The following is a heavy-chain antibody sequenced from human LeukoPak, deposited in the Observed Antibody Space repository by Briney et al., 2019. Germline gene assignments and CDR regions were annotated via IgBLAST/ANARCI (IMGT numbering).Heavy chain of an antibody. CDR1: GFTSSSYW. D-gene: IGHD5-12*01. CDR2: INIDGSST. CDR3: ARDHYSGYDY. V-gene: IGHV3-74*01. J-gene: IGHJ4*02. Sequence: QPGGSPRLSCAASGFTSSSYWMHWVRQAPGKALVWVSRINIDGSSTSYADSVKGRFTISRDNAKNTLYLQMNSLRAEDTAVYYCARDHYSGYDYWGQGTLVTVSS.